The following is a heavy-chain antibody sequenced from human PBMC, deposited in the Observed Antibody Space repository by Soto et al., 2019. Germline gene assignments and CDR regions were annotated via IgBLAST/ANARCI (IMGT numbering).Heavy chain of an antibody. Sequence: EVQLVESGGGLVQPGGSLRLFCAASGFTFSNYWMSWVRQAPGKGLEWVANIKEDGCERYYVDSVKGRFTISRDNAKNSLYLQMTSLRPEDTAVYYCTRGHPSIYNYWGQGTLVTVSS. CDR3: TRGHPSIYNY. CDR1: GFTFSNYW. J-gene: IGHJ4*02. CDR2: IKEDGCER. V-gene: IGHV3-7*01. D-gene: IGHD4-4*01.